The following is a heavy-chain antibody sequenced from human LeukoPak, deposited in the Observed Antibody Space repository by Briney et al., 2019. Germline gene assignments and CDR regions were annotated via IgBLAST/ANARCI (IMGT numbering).Heavy chain of an antibody. V-gene: IGHV4-4*07. J-gene: IGHJ6*03. Sequence: SETLSLTCTVSGGSISSYYWSWIRQPAGKGLEWIGRIYTSGSTNYNPSLKSRVTMSVDTSKNQFSLKLSSVTAADTAVYYCAREIGYCSSTSCYGGQGYDPAGYYYYMDVWGKGTTVTVSS. CDR3: AREIGYCSSTSCYGGQGYDPAGYYYYMDV. D-gene: IGHD2-2*01. CDR1: GGSISSYY. CDR2: IYTSGST.